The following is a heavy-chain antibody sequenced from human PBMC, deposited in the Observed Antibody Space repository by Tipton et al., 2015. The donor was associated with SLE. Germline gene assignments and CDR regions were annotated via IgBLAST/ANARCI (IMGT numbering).Heavy chain of an antibody. D-gene: IGHD6-13*01. CDR3: ARGKRYSSSWSHAFDI. CDR2: IYYSGST. CDR1: GGSISTYF. Sequence: TLSLTCTVSGGSISTYFWSWIRQPPGKGLEWIGYIYYSGSTHYNPSLRSRVTMSVDTSKNQFSLKLTSVTAADTAVYYCARGKRYSSSWSHAFDIWGQGTMVTVSS. J-gene: IGHJ3*02. V-gene: IGHV4-59*01.